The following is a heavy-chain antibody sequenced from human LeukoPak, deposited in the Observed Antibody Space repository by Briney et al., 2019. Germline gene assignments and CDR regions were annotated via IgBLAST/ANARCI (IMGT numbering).Heavy chain of an antibody. J-gene: IGHJ4*02. D-gene: IGHD1-26*01. CDR3: TKRVKYGGTWDHFAD. Sequence: GGSLRLTCAASELHAMTWVRQGPGKGLEWVSAISRSGGSTYYADSVKGRFTISRDNSKSTLILQMNSLRVEDTALYYCTKRVKYGGTWDHFADWGQGTLVTVSS. CDR2: ISRSGGST. V-gene: IGHV3-23*01. CDR1: ELHA.